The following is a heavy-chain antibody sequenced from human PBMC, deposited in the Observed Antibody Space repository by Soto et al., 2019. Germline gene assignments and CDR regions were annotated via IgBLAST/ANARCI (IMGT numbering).Heavy chain of an antibody. V-gene: IGHV3-33*01. CDR2: IWYDGSNK. J-gene: IGHJ4*02. CDR1: GFTFSSYG. Sequence: HPGGSLRLSCAASGFTFSSYGMHWVRQAPGKGLEWVAVIWYDGSNKYYADSVKGRFTISRDNSKNTLYLQMNSLRAEDTAVYYCARGRREGDYLDYWGQGTLVTVSS. CDR3: ARGRREGDYLDY. D-gene: IGHD1-26*01.